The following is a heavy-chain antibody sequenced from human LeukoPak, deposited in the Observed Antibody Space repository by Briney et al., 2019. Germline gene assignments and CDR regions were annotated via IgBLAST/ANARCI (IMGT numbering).Heavy chain of an antibody. V-gene: IGHV1-2*02. CDR2: INPNSGGT. CDR1: GYTFTGYY. Sequence: ASVKVSCKASGYTFTGYYMHWVRQAPGQGLEWMGWINPNSGGTNYAQKFQGRVTMTRDTSISTAYMELSRLRSDDTAVYYCARVASGSYYDAFDIWGQGTMVTVFS. J-gene: IGHJ3*02. CDR3: ARVASGSYYDAFDI. D-gene: IGHD1-26*01.